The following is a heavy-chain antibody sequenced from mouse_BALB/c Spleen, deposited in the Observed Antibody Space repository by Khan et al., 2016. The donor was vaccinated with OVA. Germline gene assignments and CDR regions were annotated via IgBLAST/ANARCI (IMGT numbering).Heavy chain of an antibody. CDR2: INPSNIYT. Sequence: QVQLQQSGAELASPGASVKMSCKASGYTFTSYTLYWVKQRPGQGLEWIGYINPSNIYTNYNQKFRDKATLTADKSSRTAYIQLSSLTSEDSAVYFYLTSGPYHGNYVAWFAYWGQGTLVTVSA. J-gene: IGHJ3*01. CDR1: GYTFTSYT. V-gene: IGHV1-4*01. D-gene: IGHD2-1*01. CDR3: LTSGPYHGNYVAWFAY.